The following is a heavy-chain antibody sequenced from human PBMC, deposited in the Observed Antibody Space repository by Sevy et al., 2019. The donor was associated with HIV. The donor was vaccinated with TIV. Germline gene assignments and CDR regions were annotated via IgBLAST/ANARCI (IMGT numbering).Heavy chain of an antibody. CDR3: AADFWSGYNHFDY. CDR2: IKQDGSEK. Sequence: GGSLRLSCAASGFTFSSYWMSWVRQAPGKGLEWVANIKQDGSEKYYVDSARGRFTISRDNAKNSLYLEMNSLRAEDTAVYYCAADFWSGYNHFDYWGQGTLVTVSS. V-gene: IGHV3-7*01. D-gene: IGHD3-3*01. J-gene: IGHJ4*02. CDR1: GFTFSSYW.